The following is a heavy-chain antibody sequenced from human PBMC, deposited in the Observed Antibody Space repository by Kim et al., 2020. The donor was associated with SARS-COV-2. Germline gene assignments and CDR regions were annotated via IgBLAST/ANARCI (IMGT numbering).Heavy chain of an antibody. CDR3: ARDLGRTVAAPDY. CDR1: GGSISSSSYY. D-gene: IGHD6-19*01. Sequence: SETLSLTCTVSGGSISSSSYYWGWIRQPPGKGLEWIGSIYYSGSTYYNPSLKSRVTISVDTSKNQFSLKLSSVTAADTAVYYCARDLGRTVAAPDYWGQGTLVTVSS. CDR2: IYYSGST. V-gene: IGHV4-39*07. J-gene: IGHJ4*02.